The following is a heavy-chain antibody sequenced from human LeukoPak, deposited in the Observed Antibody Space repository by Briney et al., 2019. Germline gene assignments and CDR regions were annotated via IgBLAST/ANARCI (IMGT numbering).Heavy chain of an antibody. J-gene: IGHJ4*02. V-gene: IGHV3-7*01. CDR2: IKQDGSVK. D-gene: IGHD1-26*01. Sequence: QTGGSLRLSCVGSGFTFSYAWMRWVRQAPGMGLQWVANIKQDGSVKTYVASVKGRFTISRDNAKNSLYLQMNSLRGEDTAVYYWSTFLGATFFDHWGQGTLVSVSS. CDR3: STFLGATFFDH. CDR1: GFTFSYAW.